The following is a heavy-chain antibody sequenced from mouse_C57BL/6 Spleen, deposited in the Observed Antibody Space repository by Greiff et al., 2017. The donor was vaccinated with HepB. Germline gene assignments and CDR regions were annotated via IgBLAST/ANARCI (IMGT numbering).Heavy chain of an antibody. V-gene: IGHV1-64*01. Sequence: QVQLQQSGAELVKPGASVKLSCKASGYTFTSYWMHWVKQRPGQGLEWIGMIHPNSGSTNYNEKFKSKATLTVDKSSSTAYMQLSSLTSEDSAVYYCARWGNYDGSSYEGYFDVWGTGTTVTVSS. J-gene: IGHJ1*03. D-gene: IGHD1-1*01. CDR3: ARWGNYDGSSYEGYFDV. CDR1: GYTFTSYW. CDR2: IHPNSGST.